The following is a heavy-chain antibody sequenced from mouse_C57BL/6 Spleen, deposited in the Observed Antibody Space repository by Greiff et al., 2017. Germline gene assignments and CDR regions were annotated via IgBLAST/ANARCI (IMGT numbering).Heavy chain of an antibody. V-gene: IGHV1-22*01. CDR1: GYTFTDYN. J-gene: IGHJ1*03. CDR2: INPNNGGT. Sequence: EVQRVESGPELVKPGASVKMSCKASGYTFTDYNMHWVKQSHGKSLEWIGYINPNNGGTSYNQKFKGKATLTVNKSSSTAYMELRSLTSEDSAVYYCARGTTGYFDVWGTGTTVTVSS. CDR3: ARGTTGYFDV. D-gene: IGHD2-12*01.